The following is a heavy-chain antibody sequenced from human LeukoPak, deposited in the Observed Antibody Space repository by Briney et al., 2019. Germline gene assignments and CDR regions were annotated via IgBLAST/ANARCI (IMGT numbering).Heavy chain of an antibody. Sequence: ASVKVSCKASGYTFTGYYMHWVRQAPGQGLEWMGWINPNNGNTNYAQKLQGSVTMTTDTSTSTAYMELRSLRSGDTAVYYCARGNDILTGYYGNNWFDPWGQGTLVTVSS. J-gene: IGHJ5*02. D-gene: IGHD3-9*01. CDR1: GYTFTGYY. CDR2: INPNNGNT. V-gene: IGHV1-18*04. CDR3: ARGNDILTGYYGNNWFDP.